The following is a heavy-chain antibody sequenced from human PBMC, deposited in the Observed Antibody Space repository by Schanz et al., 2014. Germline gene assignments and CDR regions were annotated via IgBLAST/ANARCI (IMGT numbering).Heavy chain of an antibody. CDR3: ARGREVVAKIFDV. Sequence: EMQLLESGGGLAQPGGSLRLSCAVSGFTVSANYMIWVRQPPGKGLEWVSYISSSSSTIYYADSVKGRFTISRDNAKNSLYLQMNSLRAEDTGVYYCARGREVVAKIFDVWGQGTMVTVSS. V-gene: IGHV3-48*01. CDR2: ISSSSSTI. J-gene: IGHJ3*01. CDR1: GFTVSANY. D-gene: IGHD3-22*01.